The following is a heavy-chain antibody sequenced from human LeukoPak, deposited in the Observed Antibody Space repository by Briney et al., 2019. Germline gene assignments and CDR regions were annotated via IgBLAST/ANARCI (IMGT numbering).Heavy chain of an antibody. J-gene: IGHJ4*02. CDR3: AKEGSIDFWSGYPLDY. V-gene: IGHV3-30*18. Sequence: QTGGSLRLSCAASGFTFSSYGMHWVRQAPGKGLEWVAVISYEGSNKYYADSVKGRFTISRDNSKNTLYLQMNSLRAEDTAVYYCAKEGSIDFWSGYPLDYWGQGTLVTVSS. CDR2: ISYEGSNK. CDR1: GFTFSSYG. D-gene: IGHD3-3*01.